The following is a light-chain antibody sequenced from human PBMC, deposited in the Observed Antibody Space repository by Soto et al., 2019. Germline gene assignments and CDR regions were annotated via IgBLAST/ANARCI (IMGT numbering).Light chain of an antibody. V-gene: IGLV1-44*01. J-gene: IGLJ2*01. CDR3: EAWDDSLNAAV. CDR1: SSNIGSNT. Sequence: QSVLTQPPSASGTPGQRVTISCSGSSSNIGSNTVSWYQQVPGTAPKLLIYTNNQRPSGVPDRFSGSKSGTSASLAISGLQSEDEADYYCEAWDDSLNAAVFGGGTKVTVL. CDR2: TNN.